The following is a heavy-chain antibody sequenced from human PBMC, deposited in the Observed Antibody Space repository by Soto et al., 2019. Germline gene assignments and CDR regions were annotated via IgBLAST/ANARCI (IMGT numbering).Heavy chain of an antibody. J-gene: IGHJ4*02. CDR2: ISYDGSNK. D-gene: IGHD6-13*01. CDR1: GFTFSSYG. V-gene: IGHV3-30*18. Sequence: PGGSLRLSCAASGFTFSSYGMHWVRQAPGKGLEWVAVISYDGSNKYYADSVKGRFTISRDNSKNTLYLQMNSLRAEDTAVYYCAKDQVGAAAGVFDYWGQGTLVTVSS. CDR3: AKDQVGAAAGVFDY.